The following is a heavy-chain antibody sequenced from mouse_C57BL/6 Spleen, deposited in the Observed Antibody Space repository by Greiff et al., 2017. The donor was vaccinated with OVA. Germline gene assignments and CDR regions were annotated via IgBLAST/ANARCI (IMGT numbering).Heavy chain of an antibody. D-gene: IGHD1-1*01. Sequence: EVQGVESGPELVKPGASVKISCKASGYSFTGYYMNWVKQSPEKSLEWIGEINPSTGGTTYNQKFKAKATLTVDKSSSTAYMQLKSLTSEDSAVYYCARTGTVDAMDYWGQGTSVTVSS. J-gene: IGHJ4*01. CDR1: GYSFTGYY. CDR2: INPSTGGT. V-gene: IGHV1-42*01. CDR3: ARTGTVDAMDY.